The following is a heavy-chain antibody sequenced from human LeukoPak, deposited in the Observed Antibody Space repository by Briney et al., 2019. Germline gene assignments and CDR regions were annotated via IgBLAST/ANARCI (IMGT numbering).Heavy chain of an antibody. J-gene: IGHJ4*02. D-gene: IGHD6-13*01. CDR1: GGSISSSSYY. CDR3: ARLNVFSYRSDY. CDR2: VDYSGGT. Sequence: PSETLSLTCTVSGGSISSSSYYWAWIRQPPGKGLEWIGSVDYSGGTYHNPSLKSRVAISVDTSKNQFSLKLSSVTAADTAVYYCARLNVFSYRSDYWGQGTLVTVSS. V-gene: IGHV4-39*01.